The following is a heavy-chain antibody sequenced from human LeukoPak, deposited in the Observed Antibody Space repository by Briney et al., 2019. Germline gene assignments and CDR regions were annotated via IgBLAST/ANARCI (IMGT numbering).Heavy chain of an antibody. CDR3: ARVGIAVADYFDY. V-gene: IGHV1-2*02. CDR2: INPNSGGT. Sequence: ASVKVSCKASGYTFTGYYMHWMRQAPAQGLEWMGWINPNSGGTNYAQKFQGRGTMTRDTSTSTAYMELRRLRSDATAVSSCARVGIAVADYFDYWGQGTLVTVSS. J-gene: IGHJ4*02. D-gene: IGHD6-19*01. CDR1: GYTFTGYY.